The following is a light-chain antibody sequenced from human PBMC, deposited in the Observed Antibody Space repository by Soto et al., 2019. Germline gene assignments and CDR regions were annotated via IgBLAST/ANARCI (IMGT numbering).Light chain of an antibody. CDR2: GAS. CDR3: QQYGSSPST. Sequence: EIVLTQSPGTLSLSPGERATLSCRASQSVSSSYLAWYQQKPGQAPRPLIYGASSRAIGIPDRFSGSGSGTDFTLTISRLEPDDFAVYYCQQYGSSPSTFGQGTKVDIK. CDR1: QSVSSSY. J-gene: IGKJ1*01. V-gene: IGKV3-20*01.